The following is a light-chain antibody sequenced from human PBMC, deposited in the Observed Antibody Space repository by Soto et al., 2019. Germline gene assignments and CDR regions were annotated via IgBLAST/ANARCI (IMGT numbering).Light chain of an antibody. J-gene: IGKJ1*01. V-gene: IGKV3-15*01. Sequence: EFVLTQSPATLSVSPGEGATLSCMASQSVSSKLAWYQQKPGQAPRLLIYGASTRATGIPARFSGSGSGTDFTLIISSLQSEDSAVYYCQQYNSWLWTFGQGTKVDIK. CDR3: QQYNSWLWT. CDR1: QSVSSK. CDR2: GAS.